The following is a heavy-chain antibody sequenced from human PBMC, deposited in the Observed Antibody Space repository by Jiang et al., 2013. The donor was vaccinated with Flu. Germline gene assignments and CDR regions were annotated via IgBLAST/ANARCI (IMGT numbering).Heavy chain of an antibody. J-gene: IGHJ4*02. D-gene: IGHD3-10*01. CDR1: GFTFSSYA. CDR3: ARDSYYGSGRILFDY. V-gene: IGHV3-30-3*01. CDR2: ISYDGSNK. Sequence: RLSCAASGFTFSSYAMHWVRQAPGKGLEWVAVISYDGSNKYYADSVKGRFTISRDNSKNTLYLQMNSLRAEDTAVYYCARDSYYGSGRILFDYWGQGTLVTVSS.